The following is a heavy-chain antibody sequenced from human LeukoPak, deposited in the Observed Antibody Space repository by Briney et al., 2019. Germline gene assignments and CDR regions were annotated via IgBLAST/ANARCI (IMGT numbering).Heavy chain of an antibody. CDR3: ARDLYYYDSSVGY. CDR1: GGSISSGSYY. D-gene: IGHD3-22*01. V-gene: IGHV4-61*02. J-gene: IGHJ4*02. Sequence: PSETLSLTCTVSGGSISSGSYYWSWIRQPAGKGLEWIGCIYTSGSTNYNPSLKSRVTISVDTSKNQFSLKLSSVTAADTAVYYCARDLYYYDSSVGYWGQGTLVTVSS. CDR2: IYTSGST.